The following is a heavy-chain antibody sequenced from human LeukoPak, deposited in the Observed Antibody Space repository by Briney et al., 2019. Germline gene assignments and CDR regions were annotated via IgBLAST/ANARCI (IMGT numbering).Heavy chain of an antibody. V-gene: IGHV3-21*01. J-gene: IGHJ4*02. CDR3: ARENPQYSSGWYFDY. CDR2: ISSSSSYI. CDR1: GFTFSSYS. D-gene: IGHD6-19*01. Sequence: GGSLRLSCAASGFTFSSYSMNWVRQAPGKGLEWVSSISSSSSYIYYADSVKGRFTISRDNAKNSLYLQMNSLRAEDTAVYYCARENPQYSSGWYFDYWGQGTLVTVSS.